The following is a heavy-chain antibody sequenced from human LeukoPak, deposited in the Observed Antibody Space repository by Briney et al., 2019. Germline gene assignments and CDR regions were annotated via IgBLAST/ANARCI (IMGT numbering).Heavy chain of an antibody. Sequence: PSETLSLTCTVSGGSINAYYWSWLRQPPGKGLECIGYISYSGSTNYNPSLKTLQSRVSFSVDTSKNQFSLTVSSVTAADTAVYYCARLQGRGDNYLDFWGQGALVTVSS. V-gene: IGHV4-59*08. CDR2: ISYSGST. CDR3: ARLQGRGDNYLDF. CDR1: GGSINAYY. D-gene: IGHD7-27*01. J-gene: IGHJ4*02.